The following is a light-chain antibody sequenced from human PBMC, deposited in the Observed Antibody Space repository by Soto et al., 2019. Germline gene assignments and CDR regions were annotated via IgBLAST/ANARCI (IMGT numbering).Light chain of an antibody. CDR2: RNN. V-gene: IGLV1-47*01. CDR3: AAWDDSLRGVV. J-gene: IGLJ3*02. CDR1: GSNIGSNY. Sequence: QSVLTQPPSASGTPGQRVTISCSGSGSNIGSNYVYWYQQLPGTAPKLLIYRNNQRPSGVPDRFSGSKSGTSASLAISGLRSEDEANYYCAAWDDSLRGVVFGGGTKLTVL.